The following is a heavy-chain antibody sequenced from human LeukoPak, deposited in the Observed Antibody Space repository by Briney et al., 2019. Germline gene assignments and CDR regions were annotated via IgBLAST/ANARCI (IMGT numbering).Heavy chain of an antibody. Sequence: GGSLRLSCAASGFTFSIYAMSWVRQAPGKGLEWVSGIRGSGGSTDYADSVKGRFTISRDNSKNTLYLQMNSLRAEDTAVYYCARVQSVAAAWFDPWGQGTLVTVSS. CDR2: IRGSGGST. CDR3: ARVQSVAAAWFDP. V-gene: IGHV3-23*01. D-gene: IGHD6-13*01. J-gene: IGHJ5*02. CDR1: GFTFSIYA.